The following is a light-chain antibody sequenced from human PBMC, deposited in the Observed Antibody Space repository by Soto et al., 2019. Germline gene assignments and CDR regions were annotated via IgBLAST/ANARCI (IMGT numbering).Light chain of an antibody. Sequence: EVVLTQSPGTLSLSPGERATLSCRASQRVTSSYLAWFQQKPGQAPKVVIYAASTRATGIPDRFSGGGSGTDFTLTISRLEPEDFAVYYCLHFGSSPPHSFGQGTKLEIK. CDR3: LHFGSSPPHS. V-gene: IGKV3-20*01. J-gene: IGKJ2*03. CDR1: QRVTSSY. CDR2: AAS.